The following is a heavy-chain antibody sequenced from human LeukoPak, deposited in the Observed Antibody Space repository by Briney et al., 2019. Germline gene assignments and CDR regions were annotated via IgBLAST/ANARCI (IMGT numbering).Heavy chain of an antibody. J-gene: IGHJ6*03. Sequence: GGSLRLSCAASGFTFSTYWMSWVRQAPGKGLEWVANINQNGSETYYVDSVKGRFTISRDNAKNSLYLQMNSLRAEDTAVYYCARGNYDFWSAYSYYYYYYMDVWGKGTTVTVSS. CDR3: ARGNYDFWSAYSYYYYYYMDV. V-gene: IGHV3-7*01. D-gene: IGHD3-3*01. CDR2: INQNGSET. CDR1: GFTFSTYW.